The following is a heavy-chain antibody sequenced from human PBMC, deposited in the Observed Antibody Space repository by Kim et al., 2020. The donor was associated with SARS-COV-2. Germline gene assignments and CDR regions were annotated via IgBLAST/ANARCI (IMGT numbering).Heavy chain of an antibody. V-gene: IGHV3-21*01. CDR2: ISGRSSYI. CDR1: GFTFDIHT. Sequence: GGSLRLSCAASGFTFDIHTMNWVRQAPGKGLEWVASISGRSSYIFYADSMKGRFTISRDNAKSSLSLQMNSLRPEDTAVYYCVRGLYGDYDWVFGQGVPFDTWGQGTLVSVSS. D-gene: IGHD4-17*01. J-gene: IGHJ4*02. CDR3: VRGLYGDYDWVFGQGVPFDT.